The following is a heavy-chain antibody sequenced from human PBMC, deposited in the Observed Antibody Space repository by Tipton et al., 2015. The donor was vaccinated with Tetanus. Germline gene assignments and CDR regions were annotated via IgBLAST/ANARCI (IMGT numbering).Heavy chain of an antibody. CDR3: ARLSCSRSACYRGSAYYFDY. CDR2: IDPRDSET. Sequence: QLVQSGAEVKKPGESLKISCRGSGYNFTHYSIGWVRQMPGKGLEWVGIIDPRDSETFQGHVTISADKSINTAYLQWNSLRASDTAMYYCARLSCSRSACYRGSAYYFDYWGQGTLVTVSS. D-gene: IGHD2-2*01. CDR1: GYNFTHYS. J-gene: IGHJ4*02. V-gene: IGHV5-51*01.